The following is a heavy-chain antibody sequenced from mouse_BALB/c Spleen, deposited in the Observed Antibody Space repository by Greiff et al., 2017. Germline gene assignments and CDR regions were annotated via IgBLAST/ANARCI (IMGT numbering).Heavy chain of an antibody. D-gene: IGHD1-1*01. CDR3: ARDKGFI. J-gene: IGHJ4*01. CDR1: GFTFSSYG. CDR2: INSNGGST. V-gene: IGHV5-6-3*01. Sequence: DVHLVESGGGLVQPGGSLKLSCAASGFTFSSYGMSWVRQTPDKRLELVATINSNGGSTYYPDSVKGRFTISRDNAKNTLYLQMSSLKSEDTAMYYCARDKGFIWGQGTSVTVSS.